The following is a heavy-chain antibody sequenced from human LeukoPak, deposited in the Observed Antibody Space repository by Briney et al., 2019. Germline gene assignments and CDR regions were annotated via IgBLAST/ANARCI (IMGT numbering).Heavy chain of an antibody. CDR2: IIPIFGTA. Sequence: SVKVSCKASGGTFSSYAISWVRQAPGQGLEWMGGIIPIFGTANCAQKFQGRVTITADESTSTAYMELSSLRSEDTAVYYCARDGIFGVAPTDDSFDYWGQGTLVTVSS. CDR1: GGTFSSYA. J-gene: IGHJ4*02. D-gene: IGHD3-3*01. V-gene: IGHV1-69*01. CDR3: ARDGIFGVAPTDDSFDY.